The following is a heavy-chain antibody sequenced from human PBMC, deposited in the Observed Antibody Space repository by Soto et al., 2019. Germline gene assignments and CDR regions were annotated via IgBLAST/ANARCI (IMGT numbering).Heavy chain of an antibody. Sequence: SVTLSLACTVSGGSVSSGSYYWSWIRQPPGKGLEWIGYIYYSGSTNYNPSLKSRVTISVDTSKNQFSLKLSSVTAADTAVYYCARDEGQALGVIYYYYGMDVCGQGTTVTVSS. D-gene: IGHD3-16*02. J-gene: IGHJ6*02. CDR2: IYYSGST. CDR1: GGSVSSGSYY. CDR3: ARDEGQALGVIYYYYGMDV. V-gene: IGHV4-61*01.